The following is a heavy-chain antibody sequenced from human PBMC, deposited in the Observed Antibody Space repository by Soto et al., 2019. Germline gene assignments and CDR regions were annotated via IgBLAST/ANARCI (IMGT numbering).Heavy chain of an antibody. CDR3: ATGHSRGTFDY. J-gene: IGHJ4*01. CDR2: FDHEDGET. Sequence: ASVNVSCKDSGCTLTEVSTHWVRQAPGKGLEWMGGFDHEDGETIYAQQFKGRVTMTEDSCTDTAYMELSSLRSEDTAVYYCATGHSRGTFDYW. V-gene: IGHV1-24*01. D-gene: IGHD6-19*01. CDR1: GCTLTEVS.